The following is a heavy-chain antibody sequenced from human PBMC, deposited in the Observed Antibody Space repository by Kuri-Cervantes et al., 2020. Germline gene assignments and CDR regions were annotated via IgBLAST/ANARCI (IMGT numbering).Heavy chain of an antibody. CDR3: ARVGDGDYVHD. CDR2: IYYSGST. J-gene: IGHJ4*02. CDR1: GGSISSGDYY. Sequence: GSLRLSCTVSGGSISSGDYYWSWIRQPPGKGLEWIGYIYYSGSTNYNPSLKSRVTISVDTSKNQFSLKLSSVTAADTAVYYCARVGDGDYVHDWGQGTLVTVSS. V-gene: IGHV4-61*08. D-gene: IGHD4-17*01.